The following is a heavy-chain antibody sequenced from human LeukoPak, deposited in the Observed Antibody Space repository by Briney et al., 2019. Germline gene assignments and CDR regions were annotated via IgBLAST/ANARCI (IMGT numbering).Heavy chain of an antibody. CDR2: IYYSGST. CDR3: AGHMTGSLNWFDP. D-gene: IGHD2-15*01. V-gene: IGHV4-30-2*03. J-gene: IGHJ5*02. Sequence: PSQTLSLTCTVSGGSISSGSYYWSWIRQPAGKGLEWIGSIYYSGSTYYNPSLKSRVTISVDTSKNQFSLKLSSVTAADTAVYYCAGHMTGSLNWFDPWGQGTLVTVSS. CDR1: GGSISSGSYY.